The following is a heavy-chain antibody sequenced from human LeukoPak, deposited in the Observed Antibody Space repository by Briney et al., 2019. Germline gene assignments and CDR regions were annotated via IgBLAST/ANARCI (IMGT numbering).Heavy chain of an antibody. CDR3: ARKQLDGSAFDI. V-gene: IGHV3-33*01. D-gene: IGHD1-26*01. CDR2: IWYDGSNK. J-gene: IGHJ3*02. CDR1: GFTFSSYG. Sequence: GGSLRLSCAASGFTFSSYGMHWARQAPGKGLEWVAVIWYDGSNKYYADSVKGRFTISRDNSKNTLYLQMNSLRAEDTAVYYCARKQLDGSAFDIWGQGTMVTVSS.